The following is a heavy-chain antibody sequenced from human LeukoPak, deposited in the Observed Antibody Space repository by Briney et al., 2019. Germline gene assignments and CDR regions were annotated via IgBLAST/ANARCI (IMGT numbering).Heavy chain of an antibody. V-gene: IGHV4-4*07. CDR1: GGSISSYY. CDR2: IYTSGST. J-gene: IGHJ4*02. D-gene: IGHD3-22*01. Sequence: SETLSLTCTVSGGSISSYYWSWIRQPAGKGLEWIGRIYTSGSTNYNPSLKSRVTMSVDTSKNQFSLKLSSVTAAGTAVYYCARDAYSYDSSGYYLFDYWGQGTLVTVSS. CDR3: ARDAYSYDSSGYYLFDY.